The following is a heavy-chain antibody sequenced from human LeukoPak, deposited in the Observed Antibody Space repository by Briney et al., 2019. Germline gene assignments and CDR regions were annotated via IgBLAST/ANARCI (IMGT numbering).Heavy chain of an antibody. CDR3: ARGGSGWQNYWYFDL. J-gene: IGHJ2*01. D-gene: IGHD6-19*01. CDR2: IYYSGST. CDR1: GGSISSYY. Sequence: PSETLSLTCTASGGSISSYYWSWIRQPPGKGLEWIGYIYYSGSTNYNPSLKSRVTISVDTSKNQFSLKLSSVTAADTAVHYCARGGSGWQNYWYFDLWGRGTLVTVSS. V-gene: IGHV4-59*01.